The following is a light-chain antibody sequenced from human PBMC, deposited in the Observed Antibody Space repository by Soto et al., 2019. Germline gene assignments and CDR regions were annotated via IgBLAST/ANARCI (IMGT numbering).Light chain of an antibody. CDR3: GTWDTSLSAGE. J-gene: IGLJ2*01. CDR2: DND. Sequence: QSVLTQPPSVSAAPGQKVTISCSGSSSNIGNNYVSWYQQLPGTAPKLLIYDNDKRPSGIPDRFSGSKSGPSATLGITGLQTGDEADYYCGTWDTSLSAGEFGGGTKLTVL. CDR1: SSNIGNNY. V-gene: IGLV1-51*01.